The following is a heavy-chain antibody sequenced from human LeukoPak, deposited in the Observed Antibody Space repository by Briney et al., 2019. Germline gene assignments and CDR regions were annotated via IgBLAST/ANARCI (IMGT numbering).Heavy chain of an antibody. J-gene: IGHJ5*02. V-gene: IGHV1-69*13. CDR3: ARTHPGRNWFDP. CDR2: IIPIFGTA. D-gene: IGHD3-10*01. Sequence: SVKVSCKASGGTFSSYAISWVRQAPGQGLEWMGGIIPIFGTANYAQKFQGRVTITADESTSTAYMELSSLRSEDTAVYYCARTHPGRNWFDPWGQGTLVTVSS. CDR1: GGTFSSYA.